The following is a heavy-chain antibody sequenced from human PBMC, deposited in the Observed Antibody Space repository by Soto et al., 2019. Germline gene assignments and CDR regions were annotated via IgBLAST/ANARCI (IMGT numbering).Heavy chain of an antibody. CDR2: ISGSGGST. Sequence: PGGSLRLSCAASGFTFSSYAMSWVRQAPGKGLEWVSAISGSGGSTYYADSVKGRFTISRDNSKNTLYLQMNSLRAEDTAVYYCAKVENYDILTGYPQGAYYYYGMDVWGQGTKVTVSS. D-gene: IGHD3-9*01. CDR1: GFTFSSYA. J-gene: IGHJ6*02. V-gene: IGHV3-23*01. CDR3: AKVENYDILTGYPQGAYYYYGMDV.